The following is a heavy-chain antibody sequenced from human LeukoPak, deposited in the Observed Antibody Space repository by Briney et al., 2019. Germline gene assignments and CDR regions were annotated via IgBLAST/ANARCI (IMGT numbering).Heavy chain of an antibody. CDR2: ISYDGSNK. CDR3: AAPDYGDYDLYYYGMDV. J-gene: IGHJ6*02. V-gene: IGHV3-30*03. Sequence: PGRSLRLSCAASGFTFSSYGMHWVRQAPGKGLEWVAVISYDGSNKYYADSVKGRFTISGDNSKNTLYLQMNSLRAEDTAVYYCAAPDYGDYDLYYYGMDVWGQGTTVTVSS. D-gene: IGHD4-17*01. CDR1: GFTFSSYG.